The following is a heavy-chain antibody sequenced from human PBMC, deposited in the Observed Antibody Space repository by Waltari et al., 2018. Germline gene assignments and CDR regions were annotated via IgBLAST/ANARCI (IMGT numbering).Heavy chain of an antibody. J-gene: IGHJ4*02. CDR3: ARDRNWNGYFDY. V-gene: IGHV1-69*04. D-gene: IGHD1-1*01. CDR1: GAPFRSSA. Sequence: QLQLVQSGAAVQKPGSSVKLSCKASGAPFRSSAISWVRQAPGQGLEWMGGIIPILGIANYAHTVQGRVTITADESTSTAYMQLSSLRSEDTAVYYCARDRNWNGYFDYWGQGTLLPVSS. CDR2: IIPILGIA.